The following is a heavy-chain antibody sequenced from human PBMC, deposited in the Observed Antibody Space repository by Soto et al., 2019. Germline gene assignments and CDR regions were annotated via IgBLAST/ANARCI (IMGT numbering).Heavy chain of an antibody. V-gene: IGHV2-5*02. Sequence: QITLKESGPTLVKPTQTLTLTCTFSGFSLSTTGVGVGWIRQPPGKALQWLAFIDWDDDKRYSPSLKNRLTITKDTSKNQVVLTMTNMDTVDTATYYCAHRRMGDYVANFFDHWGPGALVTVSS. D-gene: IGHD4-17*01. J-gene: IGHJ4*02. CDR1: GFSLSTTGVG. CDR2: IDWDDDK. CDR3: AHRRMGDYVANFFDH.